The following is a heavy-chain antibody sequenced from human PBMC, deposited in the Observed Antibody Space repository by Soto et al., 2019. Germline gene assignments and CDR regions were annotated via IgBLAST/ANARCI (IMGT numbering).Heavy chain of an antibody. CDR3: AREYYDFWSGYYTGGYYYYYYGMDV. CDR1: GFTFSSYA. J-gene: IGHJ6*02. CDR2: IWYDVSNK. Sequence: GGSLRLSCAASGFTFSSYAMHWVRQAPGKGLEWVAVIWYDVSNKYYADSVKGRFTISRDNSKNTLYLQMNSLRAEDTAVYYCAREYYDFWSGYYTGGYYYYYYGMDVWGQGTTVTVSS. V-gene: IGHV3-33*01. D-gene: IGHD3-3*01.